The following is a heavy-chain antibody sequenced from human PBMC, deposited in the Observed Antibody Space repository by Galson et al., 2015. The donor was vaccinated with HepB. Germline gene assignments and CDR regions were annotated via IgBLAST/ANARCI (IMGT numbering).Heavy chain of an antibody. V-gene: IGHV3-48*02. Sequence: LRLSCAASGFSFSSYRMNWVRQAPGKGLEWVSYISRGGTIYYADSVKGRFTISRDNAKNSLYLQMSSLTDEDTAVYFCARDAGGGSLDYWGQGTLVTVSS. CDR3: ARDAGGGSLDY. CDR1: GFSFSSYR. J-gene: IGHJ4*02. CDR2: ISRGGTI. D-gene: IGHD3-16*01.